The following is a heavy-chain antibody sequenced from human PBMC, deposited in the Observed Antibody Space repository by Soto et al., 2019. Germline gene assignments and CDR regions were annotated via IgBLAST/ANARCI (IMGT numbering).Heavy chain of an antibody. V-gene: IGHV1-18*01. Sequence: ASVKVSCKASGYTFTSYGISWVRQAPGQGLEWMGWISAYNGNTNYAQKLQGRVTMTTGTSTSTAYMELRSLRSDDTAVYYCARDRTWDLVVPGGYYFDYWGQGTLVTVSS. J-gene: IGHJ4*02. CDR2: ISAYNGNT. CDR3: ARDRTWDLVVPGGYYFDY. D-gene: IGHD2-15*01. CDR1: GYTFTSYG.